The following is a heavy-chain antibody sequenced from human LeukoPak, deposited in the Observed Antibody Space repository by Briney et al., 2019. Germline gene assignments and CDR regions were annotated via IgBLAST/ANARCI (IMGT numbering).Heavy chain of an antibody. CDR2: TYYRSKWYN. V-gene: IGHV6-1*01. Sequence: SQTLSLTCAVSGDSVSSNSAAWNWIRQSPSRGLEWLGRTYYRSKWYNDYAVSVKSRITINPDTSKNQFSLKLSSVTAADTAVYYCARDIAVAGSIDYWGQGTLVTVSS. CDR3: ARDIAVAGSIDY. D-gene: IGHD6-19*01. J-gene: IGHJ4*02. CDR1: GDSVSSNSAA.